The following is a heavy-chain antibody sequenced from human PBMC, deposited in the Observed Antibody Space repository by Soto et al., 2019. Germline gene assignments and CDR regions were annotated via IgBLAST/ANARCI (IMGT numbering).Heavy chain of an antibody. CDR3: ARDAIVVVPAAISRNWFDP. CDR1: GGTFSNYA. D-gene: IGHD2-2*01. Sequence: SVKVSCKASGGTFSNYAISWVRQAPGQGLEWMGGIIPIFGTANYAQKFQGRVTITADKSTSTAYMELSSLRSEDTAVYYCARDAIVVVPAAISRNWFDPWGQGTLVTVSS. J-gene: IGHJ5*02. CDR2: IIPIFGTA. V-gene: IGHV1-69*06.